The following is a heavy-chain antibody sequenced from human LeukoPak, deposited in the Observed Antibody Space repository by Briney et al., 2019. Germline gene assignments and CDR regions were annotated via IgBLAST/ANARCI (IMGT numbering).Heavy chain of an antibody. Sequence: PGGSLRLSCAASGFTFSSYAMSWVRQAPGKGLEWVSAISGSGGSTYYADSVKGRFTISRDNSKNTLYLQMNSLRAEDTAVYYCAKDLSLYDFWSGYQSNDAFDIRGQGTMVTVSS. J-gene: IGHJ3*02. D-gene: IGHD3-3*01. V-gene: IGHV3-23*01. CDR1: GFTFSSYA. CDR2: ISGSGGST. CDR3: AKDLSLYDFWSGYQSNDAFDI.